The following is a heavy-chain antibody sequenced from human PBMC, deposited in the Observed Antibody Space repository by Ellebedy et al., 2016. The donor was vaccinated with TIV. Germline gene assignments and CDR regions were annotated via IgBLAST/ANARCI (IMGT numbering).Heavy chain of an antibody. V-gene: IGHV3-48*02. Sequence: PGGSLRLSCAASGFTFSSYSMNWVRQAPGKGLEWVSYVSSSSSTIYYADSVKGRFTISRDNAKNSLYLQMNSLREEDTAVYYCARGDGYFDTGGMDVWGQGTTVTVSS. D-gene: IGHD3-9*01. CDR2: VSSSSSTI. CDR1: GFTFSSYS. J-gene: IGHJ6*02. CDR3: ARGDGYFDTGGMDV.